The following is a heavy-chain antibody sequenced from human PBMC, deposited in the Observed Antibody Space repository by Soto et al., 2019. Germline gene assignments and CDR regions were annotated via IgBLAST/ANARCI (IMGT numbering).Heavy chain of an antibody. CDR3: STVGYTYGYYSYYGMDV. J-gene: IGHJ6*02. V-gene: IGHV3-15*07. D-gene: IGHD5-18*01. CDR2: IKSKTGGGTS. Sequence: EVQLVESGGGLVKPGGSLRLSCAASGFTFSNAWMNWVRQAPGKGLEWVGRIKSKTGGGTSDYAATVKGRFTISRDDSKNTMYMQMNNLTTEDTDVSYCSTVGYTYGYYSYYGMDVWGQGTTVTVSS. CDR1: GFTFSNAW.